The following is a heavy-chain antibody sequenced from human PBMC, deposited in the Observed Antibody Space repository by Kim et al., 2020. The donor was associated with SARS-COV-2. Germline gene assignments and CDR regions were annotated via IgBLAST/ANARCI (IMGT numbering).Heavy chain of an antibody. D-gene: IGHD4-17*01. CDR3: ARVRNDYGDYVFLRSYQRGYYFDY. CDR2: INAGNGNT. Sequence: ASVKVSCKASGYTFTSYAMHWVRQVPGQRLEWMGWINAGNGNTKYSQKFQGRVTITRDTSASTAYMELSSLRSEDTAVYYCARVRNDYGDYVFLRSYQRGYYFDYWGQGTLVTVSS. J-gene: IGHJ4*02. CDR1: GYTFTSYA. V-gene: IGHV1-3*01.